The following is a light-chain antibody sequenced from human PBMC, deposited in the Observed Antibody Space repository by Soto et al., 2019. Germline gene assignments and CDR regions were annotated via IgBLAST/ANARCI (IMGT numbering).Light chain of an antibody. CDR3: SSYTTTNTLV. J-gene: IGLJ3*02. Sequence: QSALTQPASVSGSPGQSITISCTGTSSDVGAYVYVSWYQHHPGEAPRLIIYEVRNRPSGVSNRFSGSKSDNMASLTISGLQAEDEADYYCSSYTTTNTLVFGGGTKLTVL. CDR2: EVR. V-gene: IGLV2-14*01. CDR1: SSDVGAYVY.